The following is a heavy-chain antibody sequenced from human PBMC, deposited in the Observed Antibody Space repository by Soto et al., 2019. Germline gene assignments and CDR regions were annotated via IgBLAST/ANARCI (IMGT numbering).Heavy chain of an antibody. V-gene: IGHV3-48*01. CDR3: GKPRTSSGSFRPFDY. J-gene: IGHJ4*02. CDR2: ISSSSSTI. CDR1: GFTFSSYS. Sequence: LRLSCAASGFTFSSYSMNWVRQAPGKGLEWVSYISSSSSTIYYADSVKGRFTISRDNAKNTLYLQMNSLRAEDTAVYYCGKPRTSSGSFRPFDYWGQGTLVTVSS. D-gene: IGHD6-19*01.